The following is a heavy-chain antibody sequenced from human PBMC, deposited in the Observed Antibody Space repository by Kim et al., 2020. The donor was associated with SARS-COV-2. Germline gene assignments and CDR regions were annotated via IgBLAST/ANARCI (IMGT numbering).Heavy chain of an antibody. CDR2: ISWNSGSI. V-gene: IGHV3-9*01. CDR1: GFTFGDYA. Sequence: GGSLRLSCAASGFTFGDYAMHWVRQAPGKGLEWVSGISWNSGSIGYADSVKGRFTISRDNAKNSLYLQMNSLRAEDTALYYCAKDLRQGTTGYYYYYGMDVWGQGTTVTVSS. D-gene: IGHD2-8*02. CDR3: AKDLRQGTTGYYYYYGMDV. J-gene: IGHJ6*02.